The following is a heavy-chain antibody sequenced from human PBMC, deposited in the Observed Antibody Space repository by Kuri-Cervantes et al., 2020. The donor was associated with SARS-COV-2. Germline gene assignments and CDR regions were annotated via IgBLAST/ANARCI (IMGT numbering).Heavy chain of an antibody. CDR1: GFTFSSYA. CDR3: ARQPGTTIYYYYYYMDV. CDR2: ISGSGGST. D-gene: IGHD1-7*01. V-gene: IGHV3-23*01. Sequence: GESLKISCAASGFTFSSYAMSWVRQAPGKGLEWVSAISGSGGSTYYADSVKGRFTISRDNAKNSLYLQMNSLRAEDTAVYYCARQPGTTIYYYYYYMDVWGKGTTVTVSS. J-gene: IGHJ6*03.